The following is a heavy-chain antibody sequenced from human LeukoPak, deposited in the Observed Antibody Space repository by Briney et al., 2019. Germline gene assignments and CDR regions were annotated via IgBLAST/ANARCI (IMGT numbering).Heavy chain of an antibody. J-gene: IGHJ4*02. CDR3: ANSANYGGNSGFFDY. D-gene: IGHD4-23*01. CDR1: GGSISSSSYY. V-gene: IGHV4-39*01. Sequence: SETLSLTCTVSGGSISSSSYYWGWIRQPPGKGLEWIGSLYYSGSTHYNPSLKSRVTISVDTSKNQFSLKLSSVTAADAAVYYCANSANYGGNSGFFDYWGQGTLVTVSS. CDR2: LYYSGST.